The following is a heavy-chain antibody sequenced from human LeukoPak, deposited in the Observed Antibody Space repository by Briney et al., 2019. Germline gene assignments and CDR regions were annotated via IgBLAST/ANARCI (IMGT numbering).Heavy chain of an antibody. CDR2: ISYDGSNK. J-gene: IGHJ5*02. V-gene: IGHV3-30*19. CDR3: ARDARITIFGVAPHWKSGFDP. CDR1: GFTFSSYG. Sequence: GGSLRLSCAASGFTFSSYGMHWVRQAPGKGLEWVAVISYDGSNKYYADSVKGRFTISRDNSKNTLYLQMNSLRAEDTAVYYCARDARITIFGVAPHWKSGFDPWGQGTLVTVSS. D-gene: IGHD3-3*01.